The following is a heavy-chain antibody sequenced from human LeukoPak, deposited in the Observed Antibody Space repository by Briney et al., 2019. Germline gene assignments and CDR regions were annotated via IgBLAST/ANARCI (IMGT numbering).Heavy chain of an antibody. CDR1: GGSISSCY. V-gene: IGHV4-59*08. CDR2: IYYSGST. J-gene: IGHJ4*02. D-gene: IGHD5-24*01. Sequence: SETLSLTCTVSGGSISSCYWNWIRQPPGKGLEWIGYIYYSGSTNYNPSLKSRVTISLDTSKNQFSLKLTSVTAADTAIYYCVRQEQQTWLQFGLEFDYWGQGTLVTVSS. CDR3: VRQEQQTWLQFGLEFDY.